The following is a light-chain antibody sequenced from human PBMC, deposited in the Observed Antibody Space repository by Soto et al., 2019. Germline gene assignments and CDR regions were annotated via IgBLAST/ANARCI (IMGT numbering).Light chain of an antibody. CDR2: AAS. Sequence: DIQMTRSPSSLSASVGDRFTITCRASQTIMTYLNWYQLKPGQPPRLLIYAASSLQSGVPSRLSGSGSGTDLTLTITSMQTEDFATYSCQQSYNYPQTFGQGTKVDIK. J-gene: IGKJ1*01. V-gene: IGKV1-39*01. CDR1: QTIMTY. CDR3: QQSYNYPQT.